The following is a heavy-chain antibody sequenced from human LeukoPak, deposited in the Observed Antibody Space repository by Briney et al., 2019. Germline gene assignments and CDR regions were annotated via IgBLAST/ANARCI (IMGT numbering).Heavy chain of an antibody. CDR2: IKHDGREKQDGSEK. J-gene: IGHJ6*03. Sequence: GGSLRLSCAASGFTFSQYWMSWVRQAPGKGLEGGANIKHDGREKQDGSEKNYVDSVKGRFTISRDNAKNSLYLQMNSLRAEDTAVYYCARSGRGVASFYFYMDVWGKGTTVTVSS. V-gene: IGHV3-7*01. CDR1: GFTFSQYW. CDR3: ARSGRGVASFYFYMDV. D-gene: IGHD3-10*01.